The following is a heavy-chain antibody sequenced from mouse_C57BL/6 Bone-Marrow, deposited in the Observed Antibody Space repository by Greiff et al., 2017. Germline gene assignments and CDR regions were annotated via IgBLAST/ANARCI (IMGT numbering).Heavy chain of an antibody. Sequence: QVQLQQSGPGLVQPSQSLSITCTVSGFSLTSYGVHWVRQSPGKGLEWLGVIWRGGSTDYNAAFMSRLSITKDNSKSQVFFKMNSLQADDTARYYCANNYYGSSYDAMDYWGQGTSVTVSS. J-gene: IGHJ4*01. CDR3: ANNYYGSSYDAMDY. D-gene: IGHD1-1*01. CDR1: GFSLTSYG. CDR2: IWRGGST. V-gene: IGHV2-5*01.